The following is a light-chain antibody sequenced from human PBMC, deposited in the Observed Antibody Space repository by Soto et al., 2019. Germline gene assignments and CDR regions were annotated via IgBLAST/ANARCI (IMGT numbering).Light chain of an antibody. Sequence: EIVMTQSPATLSVSPGERATLSCRARQSVSSNLAWYQQIPGQAPRLLIYGASTRATGVPARFSGSGSGTEFTLASSSLQSEDIAVYCCQQYNNAYTFGQGTKLEIK. V-gene: IGKV3-15*01. CDR1: QSVSSN. J-gene: IGKJ2*01. CDR2: GAS. CDR3: QQYNNAYT.